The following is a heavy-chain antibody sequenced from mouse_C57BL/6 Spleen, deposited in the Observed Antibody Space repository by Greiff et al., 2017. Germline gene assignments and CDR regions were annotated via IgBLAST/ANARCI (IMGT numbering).Heavy chain of an antibody. J-gene: IGHJ1*03. Sequence: QVQLKQPGAELVMPGASVKLSCKASGYTFTSYWMHWVKQRPGQGLEWIGEIDPSDSYTNYNQKFKGKSTLTVDKSSSTAYMQLSSLTSEDSAVYYCAGALRGDFDVWGTGTTVTVSS. CDR1: GYTFTSYW. CDR2: IDPSDSYT. D-gene: IGHD1-1*01. CDR3: AGALRGDFDV. V-gene: IGHV1-69*01.